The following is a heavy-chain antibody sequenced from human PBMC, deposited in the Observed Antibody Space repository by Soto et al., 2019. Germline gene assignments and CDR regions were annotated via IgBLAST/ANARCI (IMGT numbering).Heavy chain of an antibody. CDR1: GFTFSSYA. CDR3: AKGSTVTTGYYYGMDV. D-gene: IGHD4-17*01. Sequence: EVQLLESGGGLVQPGGSLRLSCAASGFTFSSYAMSWVRQAPGKGLEWVSAISGSGGSTYYADSVKGRFTISRDNSKNTLYLQMNSLRAEDTAVYYCAKGSTVTTGYYYGMDVWGQGTTVTVSS. CDR2: ISGSGGST. J-gene: IGHJ6*02. V-gene: IGHV3-23*01.